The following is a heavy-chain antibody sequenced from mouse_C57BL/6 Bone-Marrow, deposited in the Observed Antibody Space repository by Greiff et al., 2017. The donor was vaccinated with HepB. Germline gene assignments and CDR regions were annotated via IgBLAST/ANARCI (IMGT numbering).Heavy chain of an antibody. CDR1: GYAFSSYW. CDR2: IYPGDGDT. J-gene: IGHJ2*01. V-gene: IGHV1-80*01. Sequence: VQLQQSGAELVKPGASVKISCKASGYAFSSYWMNWVRQRPGRGLEWIVQIYPGDGDTNYNGKFKGKATLTADKSSSTAYMQLSSLTSEDSAVYFCARKGAYYSNYEDYWGQGTTLTVSS. CDR3: ARKGAYYSNYEDY. D-gene: IGHD2-5*01.